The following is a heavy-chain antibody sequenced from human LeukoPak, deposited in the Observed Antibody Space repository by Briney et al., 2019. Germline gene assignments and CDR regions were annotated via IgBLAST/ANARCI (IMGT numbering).Heavy chain of an antibody. CDR2: IFYSGST. CDR1: GGSISSYY. Sequence: PSETLSLTCTVSGGSISSYYWSWIRQPPGKGLEWIGYIFYSGSTYYNPSLKSRLTISLDTSKNQFSLKLSSVTAADTAVYYCARGRGWENYFDYWGQGTLVTVSS. V-gene: IGHV4-59*08. CDR3: ARGRGWENYFDY. D-gene: IGHD1-26*01. J-gene: IGHJ4*02.